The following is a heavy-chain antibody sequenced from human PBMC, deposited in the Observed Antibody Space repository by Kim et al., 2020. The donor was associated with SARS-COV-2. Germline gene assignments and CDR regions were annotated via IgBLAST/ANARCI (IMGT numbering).Heavy chain of an antibody. Sequence: PSLKSRVTISVDTSKNRFSLKLSSVTAADTAVYYCARGRWSFDPDAFDIWGQGTMVTVSS. CDR3: ARGRWSFDPDAFDI. J-gene: IGHJ3*02. D-gene: IGHD2-21*01. V-gene: IGHV4-31*02.